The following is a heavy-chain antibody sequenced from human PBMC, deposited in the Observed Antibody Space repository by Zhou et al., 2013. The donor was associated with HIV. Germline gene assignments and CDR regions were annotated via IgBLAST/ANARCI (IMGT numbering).Heavy chain of an antibody. J-gene: IGHJ6*02. Sequence: QVQLVQSGAEVKKPGSSVRVSCKASGGTFDTFAVTWVRRAPGQGLEWMGWINPNSGDTNYAQKFQGRVTMTRDTSISTAYMELNRLRSDDTAMYYCGRDGEVATIRGLYYYGMDVWGQGTTVTVSS. CDR1: GGTFDTFA. V-gene: IGHV1-2*02. D-gene: IGHD5-12*01. CDR2: INPNSGDT. CDR3: GRDGEVATIRGLYYYGMDV.